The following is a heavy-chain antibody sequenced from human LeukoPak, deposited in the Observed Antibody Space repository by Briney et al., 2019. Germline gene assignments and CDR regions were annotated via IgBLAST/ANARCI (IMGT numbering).Heavy chain of an antibody. CDR2: IYTSGST. D-gene: IGHD3-10*01. CDR1: GGSISSYY. V-gene: IGHV4-4*07. J-gene: IGHJ5*02. Sequence: SETLSLTCTVSGGSISSYYWSWIWQPAGKGLEWIGRIYTSGSTNYNPSLKSRVTMSVDTSKNQFSLKLSSVTAADTAVYYCASSIRVRGPLRWFDPWGQGTLVTVSS. CDR3: ASSIRVRGPLRWFDP.